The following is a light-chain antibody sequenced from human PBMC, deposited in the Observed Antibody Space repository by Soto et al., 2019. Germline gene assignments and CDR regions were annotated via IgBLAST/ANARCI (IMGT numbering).Light chain of an antibody. J-gene: IGKJ5*01. Sequence: EIVMTQSPATLSVSPGESATLSCTASQRISRNLAWYQQKPGQAPRLLIYDASTRATAIPARFSGSGSETDFTLTISRLEPEDFALYYCQQYSNWPQVTFGQGTRLEIK. CDR2: DAS. CDR3: QQYSNWPQVT. CDR1: QRISRN. V-gene: IGKV3-15*01.